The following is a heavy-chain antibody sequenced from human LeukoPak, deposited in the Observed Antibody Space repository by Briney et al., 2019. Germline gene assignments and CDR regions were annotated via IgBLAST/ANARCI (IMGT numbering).Heavy chain of an antibody. Sequence: ASVKVSCKASGYTFTSYGISWVRQAPGQGLEWMGWISAYNGNTKYAQKLQGRVTMTTDTSTSTAYMELRSLRSDDTAVYYCARDLSPAYCGGDCYQDAFDIWGQGTMVTVSS. CDR1: GYTFTSYG. D-gene: IGHD2-21*01. CDR2: ISAYNGNT. CDR3: ARDLSPAYCGGDCYQDAFDI. V-gene: IGHV1-18*01. J-gene: IGHJ3*02.